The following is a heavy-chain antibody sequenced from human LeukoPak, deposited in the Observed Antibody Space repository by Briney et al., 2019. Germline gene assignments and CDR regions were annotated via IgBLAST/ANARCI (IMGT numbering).Heavy chain of an antibody. CDR3: ARRRGWLQSHYALDI. V-gene: IGHV4-59*08. J-gene: IGHJ3*02. D-gene: IGHD5-24*01. Sequence: PSETLSLTCTVSGGSISSYYWSWIRQPPGKGLEWIGYIYYSGSTNYNPSLKSRVTISVDTSKNQFSLKLSSVTAADTAVYYCARRRGWLQSHYALDIWGQGTMVTVSS. CDR2: IYYSGST. CDR1: GGSISSYY.